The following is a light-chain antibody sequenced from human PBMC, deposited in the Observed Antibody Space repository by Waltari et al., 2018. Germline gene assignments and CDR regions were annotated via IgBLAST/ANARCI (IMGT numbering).Light chain of an antibody. Sequence: DIQMTQSPSSLSASVGDRVTITCQASQDISNYLNWYQQKPGEAPKLLIYDASKLETGVPSRFSGSGSGTDFTFTISSLQPEDIATYYCQQYDNLPYTFGQGTKLEIK. CDR3: QQYDNLPYT. V-gene: IGKV1-33*01. CDR2: DAS. CDR1: QDISNY. J-gene: IGKJ2*01.